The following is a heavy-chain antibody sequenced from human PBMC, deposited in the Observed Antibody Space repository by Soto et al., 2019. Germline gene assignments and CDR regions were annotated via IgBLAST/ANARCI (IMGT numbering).Heavy chain of an antibody. CDR2: IYSGGST. D-gene: IGHD5-18*01. J-gene: IGHJ6*02. CDR1: GFTVSSNY. CDR3: ASGRGYSYVGWKDYYYGRDV. V-gene: IGHV3-66*01. Sequence: GGSLKLSCAAPGFTVSSNYMSWVRQAPGKGLEWGSVIYSGGSTYYADSVKGRFTISRDNSKNTLYLQMNSLRVEDTAVYYCASGRGYSYVGWKDYYYGRDVWGQGTTVTVTS.